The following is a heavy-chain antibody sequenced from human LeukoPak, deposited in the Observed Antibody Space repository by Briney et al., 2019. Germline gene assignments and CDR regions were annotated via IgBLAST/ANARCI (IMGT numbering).Heavy chain of an antibody. J-gene: IGHJ3*02. Sequence: GGSLRLSCAASGFTFSSYWMHWVRQAPGTGLVWVSRINSDGSSTNYADSVKGRFTISRDNAKNTLYLQMNSLRAEDTAVFYCAKEGEGSGAYDAFVIWGQGTMVTVSS. CDR2: INSDGSST. V-gene: IGHV3-74*01. CDR1: GFTFSSYW. D-gene: IGHD3-10*01. CDR3: AKEGEGSGAYDAFVI.